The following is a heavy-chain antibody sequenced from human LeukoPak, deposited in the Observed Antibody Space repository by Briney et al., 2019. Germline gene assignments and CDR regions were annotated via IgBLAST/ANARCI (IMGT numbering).Heavy chain of an antibody. CDR3: ARDIAAAATNPDY. Sequence: GGSLRLSCAASGFTFSSYGMHWVRQAPGKGLEWVAFIRYDGSNKYYADSVKGRFTISRDNSKNTLYLQMNSLRAEDTAVYYCARDIAAAATNPDYWGQGTLVSVSS. CDR2: IRYDGSNK. V-gene: IGHV3-30*02. J-gene: IGHJ4*02. D-gene: IGHD6-13*01. CDR1: GFTFSSYG.